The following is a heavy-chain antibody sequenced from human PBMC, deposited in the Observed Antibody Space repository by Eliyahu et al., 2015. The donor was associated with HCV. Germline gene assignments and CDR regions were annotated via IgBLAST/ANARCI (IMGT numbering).Heavy chain of an antibody. V-gene: IGHV4-34*01. CDR2: XNHSGST. Sequence: QVQLQQWGAGLLKPSETLSLTCAVYGGSFSGYYWSWXRXPPGXGLEWVGEXNHSGSTXYNPSLKSRVTISVDTSKNQFSLKLSSVTAADTAVYYCARVRLAARRSNWFDPWGQGTLVTVSS. CDR1: GGSFSGYY. CDR3: ARVRLAARRSNWFDP. D-gene: IGHD6-6*01. J-gene: IGHJ5*02.